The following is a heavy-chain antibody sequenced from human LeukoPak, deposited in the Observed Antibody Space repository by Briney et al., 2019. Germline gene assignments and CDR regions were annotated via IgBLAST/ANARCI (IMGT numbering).Heavy chain of an antibody. V-gene: IGHV4-39*01. CDR2: IYYSGST. D-gene: IGHD1-26*01. CDR1: GGSISSYY. CDR3: ARRPIVGTTRGAFDI. J-gene: IGHJ3*02. Sequence: PSETLSLTCTVSGGSISSYYWGWIRQPPGKGLEWIGSIYYSGSTYYNPSLKSRVALSVHTSKNQFSLKLSSVTAADTAVYYCARRPIVGTTRGAFDIWGQGTMVTVSS.